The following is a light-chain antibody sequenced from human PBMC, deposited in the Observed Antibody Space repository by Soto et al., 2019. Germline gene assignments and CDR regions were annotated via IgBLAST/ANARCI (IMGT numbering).Light chain of an antibody. V-gene: IGLV1-40*01. Sequence: QSVLTQPPSVSGAPGQRVTISCTGSSSNIGAGYDVHWYQRLPGTAPKLLIYGNSNRPSGVPDRFSGSKSGTSASLDITVLQAEDEADYYCQSYDSSLSGSYVFGTGTKLTVL. CDR2: GNS. J-gene: IGLJ1*01. CDR3: QSYDSSLSGSYV. CDR1: SSNIGAGYD.